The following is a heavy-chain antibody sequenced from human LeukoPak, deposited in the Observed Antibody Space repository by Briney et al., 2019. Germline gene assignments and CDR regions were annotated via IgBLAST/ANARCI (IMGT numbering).Heavy chain of an antibody. Sequence: GGSLRLSCAASGFPFSSYAMTWVRQAPGKGLEWVSSIRPGGNKIYYADSVKGRFTISRDNSKNTLYLQMNSLRAEDTAVYYCAKSYGGNDYWGQGTLVTVSS. CDR1: GFPFSSYA. J-gene: IGHJ4*02. D-gene: IGHD4-23*01. V-gene: IGHV3-23*01. CDR2: IRPGGNKI. CDR3: AKSYGGNDY.